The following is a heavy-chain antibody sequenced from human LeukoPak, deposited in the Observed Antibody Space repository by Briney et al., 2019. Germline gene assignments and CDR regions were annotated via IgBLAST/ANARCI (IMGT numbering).Heavy chain of an antibody. Sequence: ASVKVSCKASGYTFTSYYMHWVRQAPGQGLEWMGIINPSGGSTSYAQKFQGRVTMTRDTSTSTAYMELRSLRSDDTAVYYCARDGYNPPLTLDYGMDVWGQGTTVTVSS. CDR3: ARDGYNPPLTLDYGMDV. D-gene: IGHD5-24*01. CDR2: INPSGGST. CDR1: GYTFTSYY. V-gene: IGHV1-46*01. J-gene: IGHJ6*02.